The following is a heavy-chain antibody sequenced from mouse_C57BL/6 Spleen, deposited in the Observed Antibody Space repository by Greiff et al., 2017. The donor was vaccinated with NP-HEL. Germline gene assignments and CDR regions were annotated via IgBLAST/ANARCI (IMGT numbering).Heavy chain of an antibody. Sequence: LVESDAELVKPGASVKISCKVSGYTFTDHTIHWMKQRPEQGLEWIGYIYPRDGSTKYNEKFKGKATLTADKSSSTAYMQLNSLTSEDSAVYFCARRRVSYSNYDWYFDVWGTGTTVTVSS. J-gene: IGHJ1*03. D-gene: IGHD2-5*01. CDR1: GYTFTDHT. CDR3: ARRRVSYSNYDWYFDV. CDR2: IYPRDGST. V-gene: IGHV1-78*01.